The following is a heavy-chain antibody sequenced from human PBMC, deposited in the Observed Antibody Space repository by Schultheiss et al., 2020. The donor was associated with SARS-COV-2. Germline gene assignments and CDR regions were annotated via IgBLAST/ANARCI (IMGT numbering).Heavy chain of an antibody. CDR2: IYYSGST. D-gene: IGHD6-13*01. CDR1: GGSFSGYY. J-gene: IGHJ6*02. CDR3: ARDSAADDYYYYGMDV. V-gene: IGHV4-59*01. Sequence: SQTLSLTCAVYGGSFSGYYWSWIRQPPGKGLEWIGYIYYSGSTNYNPSLKSRVTISVDTSKNQFSLKLSSVTAADTAVYYCARDSAADDYYYYGMDVWGQGTTVTVSS.